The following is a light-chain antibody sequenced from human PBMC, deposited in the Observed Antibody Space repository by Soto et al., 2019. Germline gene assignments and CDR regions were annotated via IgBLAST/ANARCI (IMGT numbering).Light chain of an antibody. V-gene: IGKV3-20*01. J-gene: IGKJ1*01. CDR3: QQYGNSPPT. Sequence: IVLTQSPGTLSLSPGERATLSCRASQSVPSNYLAWYQQQPGQAPRLLIYGASSRATGIPDRFSGSGSGTDFTLTISRLEPEDFAVHFCQQYGNSPPTFGQGTKLELK. CDR1: QSVPSNY. CDR2: GAS.